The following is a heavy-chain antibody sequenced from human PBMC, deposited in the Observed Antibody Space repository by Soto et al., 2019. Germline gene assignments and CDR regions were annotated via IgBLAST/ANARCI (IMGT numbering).Heavy chain of an antibody. CDR3: ARHIGVPGTRGFDY. CDR1: GGSISDNNW. Sequence: QVQLQESGPGLVRPSGTLSLTCAVSGGSISDNNWWSWVRQPLGKGLEWIGEIYRSGTANYNPSLNSRVTISMDKSKNQISLHLYSVTAADSAVYYCARHIGVPGTRGFDYWGQGTLVTVSS. CDR2: IYRSGTA. J-gene: IGHJ4*02. V-gene: IGHV4-4*02. D-gene: IGHD2-21*01.